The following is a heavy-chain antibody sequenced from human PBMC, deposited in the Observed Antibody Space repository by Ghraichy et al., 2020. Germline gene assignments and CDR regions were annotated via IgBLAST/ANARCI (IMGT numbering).Heavy chain of an antibody. CDR2: IYYSGST. D-gene: IGHD5-12*01. CDR3: ARGSSGGYAESWFDP. Sequence: SETLSLTCTVSGGSISSGGYYWSWIRQHPGKGLEWIGYIYYSGSTYYNPSLKSRVTISVDTSKNQFSLKLSSVTAADTAVYYCARGSSGGYAESWFDPLGQGTLVTVSS. J-gene: IGHJ5*02. CDR1: GGSISSGGYY. V-gene: IGHV4-31*03.